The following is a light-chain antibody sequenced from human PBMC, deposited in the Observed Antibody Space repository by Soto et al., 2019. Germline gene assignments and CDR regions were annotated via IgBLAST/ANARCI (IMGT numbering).Light chain of an antibody. Sequence: DIQMTQSPSSLSASVGDRVTITCRASQSIYNNLNWFQQKPGKAPNLLIFAASSLQSGVPSRFSGSGSGTDFTLTIISLQPEDSAGYYCQQTYSTPWTFSRGTRVEIK. CDR2: AAS. CDR3: QQTYSTPWT. J-gene: IGKJ1*01. CDR1: QSIYNN. V-gene: IGKV1-39*01.